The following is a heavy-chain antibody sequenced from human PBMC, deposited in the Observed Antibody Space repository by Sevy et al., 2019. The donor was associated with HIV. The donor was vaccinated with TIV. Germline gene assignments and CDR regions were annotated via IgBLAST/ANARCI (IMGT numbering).Heavy chain of an antibody. V-gene: IGHV4-4*02. CDR1: GDSIISSHW. CDR2: MYHRGTT. D-gene: IGHD6-25*01. J-gene: IGHJ4*02. CDR3: AAAAGTDVLGYDFGS. Sequence: SETLSLTCTVSGDSIISSHWWSWVRQTPGKGLEWIGDMYHRGTTNYNPSLKSRVIISVDKSKNQFSLKLTSVTGADTAVYYCAAAAGTDVLGYDFGSWGQGTLVTVSS.